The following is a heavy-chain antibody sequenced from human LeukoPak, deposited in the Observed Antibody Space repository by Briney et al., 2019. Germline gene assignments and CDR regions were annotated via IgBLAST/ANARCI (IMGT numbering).Heavy chain of an antibody. Sequence: SETLSLTCAVYGGSFSGYYWSWIRQPPGKGLEWIGEINHSGSTNYNPSLKSRVTISVDTSKNQFSLKLSSVTAADTAVYYCARYGVDHYYYMDVWGKGTTVTVSS. D-gene: IGHD3-10*01. CDR1: GGSFSGYY. J-gene: IGHJ6*03. CDR2: INHSGST. V-gene: IGHV4-34*01. CDR3: ARYGVDHYYYMDV.